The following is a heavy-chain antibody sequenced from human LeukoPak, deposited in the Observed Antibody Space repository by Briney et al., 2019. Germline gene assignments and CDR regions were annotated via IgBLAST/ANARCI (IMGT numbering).Heavy chain of an antibody. Sequence: GGSLRLSCVASGFLFSSYWMTWVRQAPGKGLEWVANIRQDGSKKSYVDSVKGRFTISRDNAKNSLYLQMNSLRAEDTAIYYCTRVGYIDEGIDYWGQGTLVTVSS. V-gene: IGHV3-7*04. J-gene: IGHJ4*02. CDR1: GFLFSSYW. D-gene: IGHD5-24*01. CDR2: IRQDGSKK. CDR3: TRVGYIDEGIDY.